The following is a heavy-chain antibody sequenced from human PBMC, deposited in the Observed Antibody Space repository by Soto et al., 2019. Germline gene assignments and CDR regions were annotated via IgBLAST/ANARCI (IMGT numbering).Heavy chain of an antibody. CDR2: ISYDGSNK. V-gene: IGHV3-30*18. CDR1: GFTFSSYG. Sequence: GGSLRLSCAASGFTFSSYGMHWVRQAPGKGLEWVAVISYDGSNKYYADSVKGRFTISRDNSKNTLYLQMNSLRAEDTAVYYCAKDASWFGELFPGWFDPWGQGTLVTVSS. CDR3: AKDASWFGELFPGWFDP. J-gene: IGHJ5*02. D-gene: IGHD3-10*01.